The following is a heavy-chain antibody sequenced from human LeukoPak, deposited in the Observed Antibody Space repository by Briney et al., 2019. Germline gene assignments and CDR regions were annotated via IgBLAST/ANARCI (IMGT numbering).Heavy chain of an antibody. CDR3: ARDPGRSTTGRFDY. Sequence: GGSLRLSCAASGFPFDSYTLNWFRQAPGKGLEWVSSISSTSAYIYYADSVRGRFTISRDNAKNSLYLQMNSLRAEDTAVFCCARDPGRSTTGRFDYWGQGTLVTVSS. J-gene: IGHJ4*02. V-gene: IGHV3-21*01. D-gene: IGHD1-1*01. CDR2: ISSTSAYI. CDR1: GFPFDSYT.